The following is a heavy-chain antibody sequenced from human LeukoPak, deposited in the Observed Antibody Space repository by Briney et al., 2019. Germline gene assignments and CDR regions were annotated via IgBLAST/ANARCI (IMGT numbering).Heavy chain of an antibody. Sequence: SETLSLTCAVSGGSISSGGYSWSWIRQPPGKGLEWIGYIYHSESTYYNPSLKSRVTISVDRSKNQFSLKLSSVTAADTAVYYCARGSRYCSSTSCRFDYWGQGTLVTVSS. D-gene: IGHD2-2*01. V-gene: IGHV4-30-2*01. CDR1: GGSISSGGYS. CDR3: ARGSRYCSSTSCRFDY. CDR2: IYHSEST. J-gene: IGHJ4*02.